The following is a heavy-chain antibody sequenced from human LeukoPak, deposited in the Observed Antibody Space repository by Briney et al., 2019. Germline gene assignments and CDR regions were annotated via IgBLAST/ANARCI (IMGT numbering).Heavy chain of an antibody. CDR1: GGSISNYY. J-gene: IGHJ3*02. V-gene: IGHV4-59*01. CDR3: ARDILRYFDWLPDAFDI. Sequence: PSETLSLTCTVSGGSISNYYWSWIRQPPGKGLEWIGYIHYSGSTNYNPSLKSRVTISVDTSKNQFSLKLSSVTAADTAVYYCARDILRYFDWLPDAFDIWGQGTMVTVSS. D-gene: IGHD3-9*01. CDR2: IHYSGST.